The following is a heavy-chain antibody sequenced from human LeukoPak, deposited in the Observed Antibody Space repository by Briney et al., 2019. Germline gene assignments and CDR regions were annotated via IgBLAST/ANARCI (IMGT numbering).Heavy chain of an antibody. CDR2: IYSGGTT. CDR1: VYTLTSYS. J-gene: IGHJ1*01. Sequence: PGGSLRLSCAPSVYTLTSYSMKSGRQAPGKGLEWVSLIYSGGTTNYADSVKGRFTISRDDSKNTLFLQMNNLRSEETAVYYCVRTRHCCGDCPPGNFQLWGQGTLVMVSS. D-gene: IGHD2-21*02. CDR3: VRTRHCCGDCPPGNFQL. V-gene: IGHV3-66*01.